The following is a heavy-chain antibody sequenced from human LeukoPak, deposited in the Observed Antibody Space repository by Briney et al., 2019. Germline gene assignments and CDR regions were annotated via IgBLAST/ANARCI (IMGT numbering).Heavy chain of an antibody. V-gene: IGHV1-46*01. CDR2: INPSGGST. D-gene: IGHD6-19*01. J-gene: IGHJ6*02. Sequence: ASVKASCKASGYTFTSYYMHWVRQAPGQGLEWMGIINPSGGSTIYAQKFQGRVTMTEDTSTDTAYMELSSLRSEDTAVYYCATDVGWLFRLGMDVWGQGTTVTVSS. CDR3: ATDVGWLFRLGMDV. CDR1: GYTFTSYY.